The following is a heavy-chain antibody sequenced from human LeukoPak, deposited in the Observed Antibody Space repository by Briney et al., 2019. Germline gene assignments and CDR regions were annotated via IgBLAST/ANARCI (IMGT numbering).Heavy chain of an antibody. CDR1: GYDFTNYW. J-gene: IGHJ4*02. CDR2: IYPDDSDT. V-gene: IGHV5-51*01. D-gene: IGHD6-19*01. Sequence: GESLKISRQGSGYDFTNYWIGWVRQMPGKGLEWMAIIYPDDSDTKYNPSFQGQVTISSDKSISTAYLQWSSLKASDTAIYYCVRQADSSGWYYFDYWGPGTRVTVTS. CDR3: VRQADSSGWYYFDY.